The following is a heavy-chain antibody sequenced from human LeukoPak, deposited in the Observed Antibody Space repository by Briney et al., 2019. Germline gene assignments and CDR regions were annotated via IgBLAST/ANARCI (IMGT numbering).Heavy chain of an antibody. V-gene: IGHV5-51*01. Sequence: GESLKISCQGSGYRFTNYWIGWVRQMPGKGLEYMGIIQPGDSDTRYSPSFQGQVTISADKSISTAYLQWSSLEASDTAMYYCARHRGGDGYSDYWGQGTLVTVSS. CDR1: GYRFTNYW. J-gene: IGHJ4*02. CDR3: ARHRGGDGYSDY. D-gene: IGHD5-24*01. CDR2: IQPGDSDT.